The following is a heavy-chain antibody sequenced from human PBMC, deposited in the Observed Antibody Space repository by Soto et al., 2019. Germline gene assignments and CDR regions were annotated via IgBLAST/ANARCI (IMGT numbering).Heavy chain of an antibody. J-gene: IGHJ6*02. CDR2: ISYDGSNK. V-gene: IGHV3-30*18. D-gene: IGHD4-17*01. CDR3: AKDRGGVSDYGDYYYYGMDV. CDR1: GFTFSSYG. Sequence: GGSLRLSCAASGFTFSSYGMHWVRQAPGKGLEWVAVISYDGSNKYYADSVKGRFTISRDNSKNTLYLQMNSLRAEDTAVYYCAKDRGGVSDYGDYYYYGMDVWGQGTTVTVSS.